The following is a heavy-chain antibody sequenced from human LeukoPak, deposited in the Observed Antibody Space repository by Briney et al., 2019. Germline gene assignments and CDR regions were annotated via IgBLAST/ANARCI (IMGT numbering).Heavy chain of an antibody. D-gene: IGHD2-21*02. V-gene: IGHV3-23*01. CDR1: GFTFSSYG. Sequence: GGSLRLSCAASGFTFSSYGMSWVRQAPGKGLEWVPAISGNGGSTYYADSVKGRFTISRDNPKNTLYLQMNSLRAEDTAVYYCAKDPVSDWGAFDIWGQGTMVTVSS. CDR3: AKDPVSDWGAFDI. J-gene: IGHJ3*02. CDR2: ISGNGGST.